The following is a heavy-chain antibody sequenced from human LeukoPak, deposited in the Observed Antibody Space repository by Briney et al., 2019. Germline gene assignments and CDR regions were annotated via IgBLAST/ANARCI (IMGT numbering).Heavy chain of an antibody. D-gene: IGHD4-23*01. V-gene: IGHV3-74*01. CDR3: AGVRAGGNRAFDV. Sequence: GGSLRLSCAASGFTFSSYAMSWVRQVPGEGLVWVSRIDPDASASTYADSVKGRFTISRDNAKNTLWLQMNSLRADDTAVYYCAGVRAGGNRAFDVWGQGTVLAVSS. J-gene: IGHJ3*01. CDR2: IDPDASAS. CDR1: GFTFSSYA.